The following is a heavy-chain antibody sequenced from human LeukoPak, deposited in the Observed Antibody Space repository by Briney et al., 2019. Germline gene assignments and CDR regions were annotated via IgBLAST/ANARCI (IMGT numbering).Heavy chain of an antibody. Sequence: GGSLRLSCAPSGFTFSDFAMSWVRQAPGKGLESVAAISGSAGATHYADSVKGRFTISRDNSKNTLYLHMSSLRAEDTAVYYCAKDGVAVAGSQFDYWGQGTLVTVSS. CDR3: AKDGVAVAGSQFDY. V-gene: IGHV3-23*01. D-gene: IGHD6-19*01. CDR1: GFTFSDFA. J-gene: IGHJ4*02. CDR2: ISGSAGAT.